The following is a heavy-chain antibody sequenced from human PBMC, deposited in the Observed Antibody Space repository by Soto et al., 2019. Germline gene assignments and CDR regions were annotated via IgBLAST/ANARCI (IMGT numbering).Heavy chain of an antibody. CDR1: GFTFSSYA. J-gene: IGHJ4*02. CDR3: AREYDSSGYVDY. V-gene: IGHV3-30-3*01. Sequence: PGGSLRLSCAASGFTFSSYAMHWVRQAPGKGLEWVAVISYDGSNKYYADSVKGRFTISRDNSKNTLYLQMNSLRAEDTAVYYCAREYDSSGYVDYWGQGTLVTVSS. D-gene: IGHD3-22*01. CDR2: ISYDGSNK.